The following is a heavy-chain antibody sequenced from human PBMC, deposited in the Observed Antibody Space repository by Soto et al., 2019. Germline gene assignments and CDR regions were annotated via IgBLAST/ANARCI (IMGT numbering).Heavy chain of an antibody. CDR3: ASLIGTTTVTTPDMDV. D-gene: IGHD4-4*01. J-gene: IGHJ6*03. CDR1: GGSISSYY. Sequence: PSETLSLTCTVSGGSISSYYWSWIRQPPGKGLEWIGYIYYSGSTNYNPSLKSRVTISVDTSKNQFSLKLSSVTAADTAVYYCASLIGTTTVTTPDMDVWGKGTTVTVSS. CDR2: IYYSGST. V-gene: IGHV4-59*08.